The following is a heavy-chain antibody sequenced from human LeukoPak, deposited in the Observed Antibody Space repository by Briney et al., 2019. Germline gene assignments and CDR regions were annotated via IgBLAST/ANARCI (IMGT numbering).Heavy chain of an antibody. CDR2: IIPIFGTA. CDR1: GGTFTSYA. D-gene: IGHD3-22*01. CDR3: ARDNPYTNNYYDSSGYSQFDY. J-gene: IGHJ4*02. V-gene: IGHV1-69*13. Sequence: SVKVSCKASGGTFTSYAISWVRQAPGQGLEWMGGIIPIFGTANYAQKFQGRVTITADESTSTAYMELSSLRSEDTAVYYCARDNPYTNNYYDSSGYSQFDYWGQGTLVTVSS.